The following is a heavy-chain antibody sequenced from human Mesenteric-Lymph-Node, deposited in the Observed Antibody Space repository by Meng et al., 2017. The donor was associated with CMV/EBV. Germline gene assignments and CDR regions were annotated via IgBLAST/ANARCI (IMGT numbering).Heavy chain of an antibody. CDR1: GFTFSSYA. J-gene: IGHJ4*02. V-gene: IGHV3-23*03. Sequence: GESLKISCAASGFTFSSYAMSWVRQAPGKGLEWVSVIYSGGSSTYYADSVKGRFTISRDNSKNTLYLQMNSLRAEDTAVYYCARTFYGSGSPIDYWGQGTLVTVSS. D-gene: IGHD3-10*01. CDR3: ARTFYGSGSPIDY. CDR2: IYSGGSST.